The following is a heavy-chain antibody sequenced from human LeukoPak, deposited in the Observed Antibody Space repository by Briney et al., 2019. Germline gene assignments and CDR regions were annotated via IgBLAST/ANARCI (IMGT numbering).Heavy chain of an antibody. Sequence: PSETLSLTCTVSGGSISSYYWSWIRQPPGKGLEWIGYIYHSGSTYYNPSLKSRVAISVDRSKNQFSLKLSSVTAADTAVYYCARLYSGSYSYFDYWGQGTLVTVSS. V-gene: IGHV4-59*12. CDR2: IYHSGST. CDR1: GGSISSYY. D-gene: IGHD1-26*01. J-gene: IGHJ4*02. CDR3: ARLYSGSYSYFDY.